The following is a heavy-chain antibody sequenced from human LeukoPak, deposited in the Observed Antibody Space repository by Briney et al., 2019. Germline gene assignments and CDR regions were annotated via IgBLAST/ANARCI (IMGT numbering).Heavy chain of an antibody. V-gene: IGHV1-69*13. CDR3: ARVTLVGAATPWAYYFDY. D-gene: IGHD1-26*01. J-gene: IGHJ4*02. CDR2: IIPIFGTA. CDR1: GGTFSSYA. Sequence: SVKVSCKASGGTFSSYAISWVRQAPGQGLEWMGGIIPIFGTANYAQKFQARVTITADESTSTAYMELSSLRSEDTAVYYCARVTLVGAATPWAYYFDYWGQGTLVTVSS.